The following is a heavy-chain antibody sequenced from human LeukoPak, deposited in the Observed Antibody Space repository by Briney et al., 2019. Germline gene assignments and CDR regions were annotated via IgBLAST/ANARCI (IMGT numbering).Heavy chain of an antibody. CDR3: ARGMGPSPRSSWYSRWWGLYYYYYMDV. Sequence: GASVKVSCKASGYTFTSYDINWVRQATGQGLEWMGWMNPNSGNTGYAQKFQGRVTMTRNTSISTAYMELSSLRSEDTAVYYCARGMGPSPRSSWYSRWWGLYYYYYMDVWGKGTTVTISS. CDR1: GYTFTSYD. D-gene: IGHD6-13*01. V-gene: IGHV1-8*01. CDR2: MNPNSGNT. J-gene: IGHJ6*03.